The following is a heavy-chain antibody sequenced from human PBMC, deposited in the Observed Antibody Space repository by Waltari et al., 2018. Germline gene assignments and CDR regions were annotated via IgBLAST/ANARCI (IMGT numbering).Heavy chain of an antibody. J-gene: IGHJ4*02. CDR1: GDSINHYY. CDR3: ARSYDFWSGYPLDY. V-gene: IGHV4-59*01. D-gene: IGHD3-3*01. Sequence: QVQLQESGPGLVKASETLSLTCAVSGDSINHYYWGWIRQPPGKELEWIGYIAYNGKTNYNPSLKSRVTISIDTSKTQFSLKLSSVTAADTAVYYCARSYDFWSGYPLDYWGQGTLVTVSS. CDR2: IAYNGKT.